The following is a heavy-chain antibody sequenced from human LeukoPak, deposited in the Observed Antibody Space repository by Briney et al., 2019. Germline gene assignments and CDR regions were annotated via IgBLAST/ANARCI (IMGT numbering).Heavy chain of an antibody. D-gene: IGHD4-17*01. V-gene: IGHV1-8*01. CDR3: ARLMTTVTNYYYGMDD. CDR2: MNPNSGNT. CDR1: GYTFTSYD. J-gene: IGHJ6*02. Sequence: ASVKVSCKASGYTFTSYDINWVRQATGQGLVWMGWMNPNSGNTGYAQKFQGRVTMTRNTSISTAYMELSSLRSEDTAVYYCARLMTTVTNYYYGMDDWGQGTTVTVSS.